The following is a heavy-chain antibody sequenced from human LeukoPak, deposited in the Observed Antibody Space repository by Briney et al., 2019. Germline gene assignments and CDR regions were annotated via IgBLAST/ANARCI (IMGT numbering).Heavy chain of an antibody. CDR1: GSSISSSSYY. V-gene: IGHV4-39*01. D-gene: IGHD6-13*01. CDR3: ASKYPSSSWYYFDY. Sequence: PSEALSLTCTVSGSSISSSSYYWGWIRQPPGKGLEWIGSIYYSGSTYYNPSLKSRVTISVDTSKNQFSLKLSSVTAADTAVYYCASKYPSSSWYYFDYWGQGTLVTVSS. CDR2: IYYSGST. J-gene: IGHJ4*02.